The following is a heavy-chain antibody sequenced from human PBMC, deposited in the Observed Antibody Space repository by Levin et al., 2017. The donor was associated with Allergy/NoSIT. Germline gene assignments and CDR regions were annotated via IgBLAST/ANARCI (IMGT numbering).Heavy chain of an antibody. CDR2: INPNSGGT. D-gene: IGHD4-11*01. V-gene: IGHV1-2*02. J-gene: IGHJ2*01. CDR3: ATGLTTSGYFDL. Sequence: GESLKISCQASGYTFTGYYMHWVRQAPGQGLEWMGWINPNSGGTNYAQRFQGRVTMTRDTSISTAYMELSSLRSDDTAVYYCATGLTTSGYFDLWGRGTLVTVSS. CDR1: GYTFTGYY.